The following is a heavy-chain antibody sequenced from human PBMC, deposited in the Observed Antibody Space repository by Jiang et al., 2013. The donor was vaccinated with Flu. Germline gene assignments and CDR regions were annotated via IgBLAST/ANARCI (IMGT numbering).Heavy chain of an antibody. CDR3: ARVGSHDYGDYYNY. D-gene: IGHD4-17*01. CDR2: ISSSSSYI. Sequence: QLLESGGGLVKPGGSLRLSCAASGFTFSSYSMNWVRQAPGKGLEWVSSISSSSSYIYYADSVKGRFTISRDNAKNSLYLQMNSLRAEDTAVYYCARVGSHDYGDYYNYWGQGTLVTVSS. CDR1: GFTFSSYS. V-gene: IGHV3-21*01. J-gene: IGHJ4*02.